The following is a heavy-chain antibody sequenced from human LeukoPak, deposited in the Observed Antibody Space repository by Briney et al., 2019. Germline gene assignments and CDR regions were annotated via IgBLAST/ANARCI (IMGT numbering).Heavy chain of an antibody. D-gene: IGHD1-26*01. CDR2: ISGSGGST. J-gene: IGHJ4*02. CDR3: AKGTLWELPLAPFDY. CDR1: GFTFSSYA. Sequence: GGSLRLSCAACGFTFSSYAMSWVRQAPGKGMEWVSAISGSGGSTYYADSVKGRFTISRDNSKNTLYLQMNSLRAEDTAVYYCAKGTLWELPLAPFDYWGQGTLVTVSS. V-gene: IGHV3-23*01.